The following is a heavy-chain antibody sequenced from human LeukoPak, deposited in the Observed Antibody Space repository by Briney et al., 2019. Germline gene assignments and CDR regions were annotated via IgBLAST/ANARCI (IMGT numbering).Heavy chain of an antibody. D-gene: IGHD4-17*01. Sequence: TGRSLRLSCAASGFTFSSYGMHWVRQAPGKGLGWVAVISYDGSNNCYADSVKGRFTISRDNSKNTLYLQMNSLRAEDTAVYYCAKDPRPFTTVTTDPFDYWGQGTLVTVSS. CDR2: ISYDGSNN. CDR1: GFTFSSYG. J-gene: IGHJ4*02. CDR3: AKDPRPFTTVTTDPFDY. V-gene: IGHV3-30*18.